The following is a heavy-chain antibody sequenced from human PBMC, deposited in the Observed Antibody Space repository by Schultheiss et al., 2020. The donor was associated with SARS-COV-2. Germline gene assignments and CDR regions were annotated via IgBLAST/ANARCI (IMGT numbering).Heavy chain of an antibody. D-gene: IGHD3-3*01. J-gene: IGHJ4*02. CDR1: GGSFSGYY. Sequence: SETLSLTCAVYGGSFSGYYWSWIRQPPGKGLEWIGEINHSGSTNYNPSLKSRVTISVDTSKNQFSLKLSSVTAADTAVYYCARDPSGGSDFWSGPRNYFDYWGQGTLVTVSS. V-gene: IGHV4-34*01. CDR2: INHSGST. CDR3: ARDPSGGSDFWSGPRNYFDY.